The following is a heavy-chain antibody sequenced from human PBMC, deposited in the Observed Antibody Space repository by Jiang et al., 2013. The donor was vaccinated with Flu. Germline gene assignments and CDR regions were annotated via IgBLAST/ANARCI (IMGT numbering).Heavy chain of an antibody. J-gene: IGHJ6*04. CDR3: ARSYSSYYGMDV. Sequence: VRQAPGQGLEWMGWISAYNGNTNYAQKLQGRVTMTTDTSTSTAYMELRSLRSDDTAVYYCARSYSSYYGMDVWGKGTTVTVSS. CDR2: ISAYNGNT. V-gene: IGHV1-18*01. D-gene: IGHD3-22*01.